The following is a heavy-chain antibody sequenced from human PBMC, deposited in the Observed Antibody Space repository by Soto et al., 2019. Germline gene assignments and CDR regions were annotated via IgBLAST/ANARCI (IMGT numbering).Heavy chain of an antibody. Sequence: GGSLRLSCAASGFTFSSYWMSWVRQAPGKGLEWVAYIKHDGSAKYYVDSLKRRFTVSRDNAKNSLFLQMNSLRAEDTAVYYCATDRGYGALDYWGQGTLVTVSS. CDR3: ATDRGYGALDY. J-gene: IGHJ4*02. D-gene: IGHD5-12*01. V-gene: IGHV3-7*05. CDR1: GFTFSSYW. CDR2: IKHDGSAK.